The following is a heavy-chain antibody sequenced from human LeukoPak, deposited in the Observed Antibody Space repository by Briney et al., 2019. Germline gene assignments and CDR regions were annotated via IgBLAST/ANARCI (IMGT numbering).Heavy chain of an antibody. CDR1: GGSFSGYY. CDR2: INHSGST. Sequence: SETLSLTCAVYGGSFSGYYWSWIRQPPGKGLEWIGEINHSGSTNYNPSLKSRVTISVDTSKNQFSLKLSSVTAADTAVYYCARGVATGTTAFCYVAYRVQGTLVSDSS. D-gene: IGHD1-1*01. V-gene: IGHV4-34*01. CDR3: ARGVATGTTAFCYVAY. J-gene: IGHJ4*02.